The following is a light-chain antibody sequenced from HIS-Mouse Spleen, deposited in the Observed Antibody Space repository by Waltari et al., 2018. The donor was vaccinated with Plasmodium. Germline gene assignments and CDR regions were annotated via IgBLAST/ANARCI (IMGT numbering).Light chain of an antibody. Sequence: SYELTQPPSVSVSPGQTASITCSGAKLGDTYPSCYQQKPGQSPVLVIYQDSKRPSGIPERFSGSNSGNTATLTISGTQAMDEADYYCQAWDSSTAWVFGGGTKLTVL. CDR3: QAWDSSTAWV. J-gene: IGLJ2*01. V-gene: IGLV3-1*01. CDR2: QDS. CDR1: KLGDTY.